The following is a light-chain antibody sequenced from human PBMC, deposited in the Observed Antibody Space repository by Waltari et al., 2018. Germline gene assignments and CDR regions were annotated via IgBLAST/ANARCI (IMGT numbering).Light chain of an antibody. J-gene: IGKJ4*01. V-gene: IGKV1-9*01. CDR1: QGISSY. CDR3: QQVNGYPLT. CDR2: AAS. Sequence: DIQLTQSPSFLSASLGDRVTIPWRASQGISSYLVCYQKKPGKAPKVLISAASTLQPGVPSRFSGSGSGTEFTLTISSLQPEDFATYYCQQVNGYPLTFGGGTKVEIK.